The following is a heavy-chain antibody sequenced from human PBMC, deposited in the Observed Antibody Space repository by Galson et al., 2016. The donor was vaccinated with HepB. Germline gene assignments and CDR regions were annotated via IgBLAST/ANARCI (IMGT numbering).Heavy chain of an antibody. CDR3: ARAEGSGSSWYNDGFDI. D-gene: IGHD6-13*01. Sequence: SVKVSCKASGGTFSSYAINWVRQAPGQGLEWMGGIIPILGTPNYAQKFQARVTITADEFTSTAYMELSSLRSEDTAIYYCARAEGSGSSWYNDGFDIWGQGTMVTVSS. J-gene: IGHJ3*02. CDR2: IIPILGTP. V-gene: IGHV1-69*13. CDR1: GGTFSSYA.